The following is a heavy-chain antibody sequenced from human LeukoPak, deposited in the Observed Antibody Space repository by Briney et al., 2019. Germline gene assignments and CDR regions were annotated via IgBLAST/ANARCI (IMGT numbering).Heavy chain of an antibody. CDR2: IFHSGST. V-gene: IGHV4-30-2*01. J-gene: IGHJ4*02. D-gene: IGHD5-24*01. Sequence: SQTLSLTCTVSGGSVSGAPLGRGAHFWSWIRQPPGKALEWLAYIFHSGSTYYNPSLRGRVSMSIDTSKNQFSLKLSSVTAADTAVYYCARDSEFFDGSNYTYYFDYWGQGIQVTVSS. CDR3: ARDSEFFDGSNYTYYFDY. CDR1: GGSVSGAPLGRGAHF.